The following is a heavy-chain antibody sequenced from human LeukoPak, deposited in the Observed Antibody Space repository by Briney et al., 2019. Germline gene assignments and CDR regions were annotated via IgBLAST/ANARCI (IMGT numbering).Heavy chain of an antibody. D-gene: IGHD6-19*01. CDR1: GGTFSSYA. CDR3: AMILYSSGCYYFDY. CDR2: IIPIFGTA. J-gene: IGHJ4*02. V-gene: IGHV1-69*05. Sequence: SVKVSCKASGGTFSSYAISWVRQAPGQGLEWMGRIIPIFGTANYAQKFQGRVTITTDESTSTAYMELSSLRSEDTAVYYCAMILYSSGCYYFDYWGQGTLVTVSS.